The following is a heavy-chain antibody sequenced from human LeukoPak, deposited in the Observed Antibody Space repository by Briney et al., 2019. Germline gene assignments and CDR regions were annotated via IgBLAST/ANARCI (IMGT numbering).Heavy chain of an antibody. D-gene: IGHD2-2*01. CDR1: GGSFSGYY. CDR2: INHSGST. Sequence: SETLSLTCAVYGGSFSGYYWSWIRQPPGKGLECIGEINHSGSTNYNPSLKSRVTISVDTSKNQFSLKLSSVTAADTAVYYCARGGRRRYCSSTSCERSFDYWGQGTLVTVSS. V-gene: IGHV4-34*01. CDR3: ARGGRRRYCSSTSCERSFDY. J-gene: IGHJ4*02.